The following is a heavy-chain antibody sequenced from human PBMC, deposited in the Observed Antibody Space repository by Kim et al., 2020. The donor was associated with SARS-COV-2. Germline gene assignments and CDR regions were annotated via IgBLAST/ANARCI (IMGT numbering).Heavy chain of an antibody. Sequence: YAASVKGRFTISRDDSKSIAYLQMNSLKTEDTAVYYCTREGGAVDELFDYWGQGTLVTVSS. V-gene: IGHV3-49*02. CDR3: TREGGAVDELFDY. J-gene: IGHJ4*02. D-gene: IGHD6-19*01.